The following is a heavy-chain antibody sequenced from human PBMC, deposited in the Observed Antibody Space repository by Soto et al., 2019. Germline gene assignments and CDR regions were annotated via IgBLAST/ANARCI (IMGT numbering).Heavy chain of an antibody. Sequence: SVKVSCKASGGTFSSYAISWVRQAPGQGLEWMGGIIPIFGTANYAQKFQGRVTITADESTSTAYMELSSLRSEDTAVYYCARGGTKGIPITGPWGQGTLVTAPQ. J-gene: IGHJ5*02. CDR2: IIPIFGTA. D-gene: IGHD2-8*01. CDR3: ARGGTKGIPITGP. CDR1: GGTFSSYA. V-gene: IGHV1-69*13.